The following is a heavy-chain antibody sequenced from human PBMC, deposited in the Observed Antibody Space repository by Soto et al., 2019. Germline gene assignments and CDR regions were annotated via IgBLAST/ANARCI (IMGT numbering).Heavy chain of an antibody. J-gene: IGHJ4*02. CDR3: AKERSSGWSFDY. Sequence: EVQLLESGGGLVQPGGSLRLSWAASGFTFSSYAMNWVRQAPGKGLEWVSGISGSGDSTYYADSVKGRFTVSRDNSKNTLYLQMNSLRAEDTAVFSCAKERSSGWSFDYWGQGTLVTVFS. CDR2: ISGSGDST. V-gene: IGHV3-23*01. CDR1: GFTFSSYA. D-gene: IGHD6-19*01.